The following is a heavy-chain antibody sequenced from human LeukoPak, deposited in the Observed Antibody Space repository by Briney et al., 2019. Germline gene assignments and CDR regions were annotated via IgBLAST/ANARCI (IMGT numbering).Heavy chain of an antibody. D-gene: IGHD2-2*02. CDR1: GGSFSGYY. J-gene: IGHJ4*02. CDR3: ARGRQYCSRPGGYRMTGKLDY. Sequence: SETLSLTCAVYGGSFSGYYWSWIRQPPGKGLEWIGEINHSGSTNYNPSLKSRVTISVDTSKNQFSLKLSPVPAATRPVYSGARGRQYCSRPGGYRMTGKLDYWGQGTLGTVSP. V-gene: IGHV4-34*01. CDR2: INHSGST.